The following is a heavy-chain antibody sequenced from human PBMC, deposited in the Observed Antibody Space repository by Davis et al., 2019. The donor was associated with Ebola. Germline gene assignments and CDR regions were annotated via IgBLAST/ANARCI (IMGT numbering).Heavy chain of an antibody. CDR1: GYTFTTYA. D-gene: IGHD5-12*01. Sequence: ASVKVSCKASGYTFTTYALSCVRQAPGQGLEWMGWINPHNGNTNYAQNVQGRVIMTSDTATTTAYMEVGSLRSDDTAVYYCARAQFPTTSDHWGQGTLVTVSS. J-gene: IGHJ4*02. CDR2: INPHNGNT. CDR3: ARAQFPTTSDH. V-gene: IGHV1-18*01.